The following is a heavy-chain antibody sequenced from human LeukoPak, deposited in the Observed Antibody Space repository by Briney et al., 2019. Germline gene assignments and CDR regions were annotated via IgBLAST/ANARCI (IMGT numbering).Heavy chain of an antibody. D-gene: IGHD3-10*01. CDR1: GFTFSSYG. Sequence: GGSLRLSCAASGFTFSSYGMHWVRQAPGKGLEWVAYIRYDGSNKYYADSVKGRFTISRDISKNTLYLQMNSLRAEDTAVYYCAKDRVFELWFEEASPYYFEHWGQGTLVTVSS. V-gene: IGHV3-30*02. CDR3: AKDRVFELWFEEASPYYFEH. J-gene: IGHJ4*02. CDR2: IRYDGSNK.